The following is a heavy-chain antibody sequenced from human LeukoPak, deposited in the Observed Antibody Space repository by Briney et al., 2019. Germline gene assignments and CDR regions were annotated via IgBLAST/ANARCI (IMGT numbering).Heavy chain of an antibody. V-gene: IGHV3-30*19. Sequence: QPGRSLRLSCAASGFTFSSYGMHWVRQAPGKGLEWVSFIWFDGSNKYYADSVKGRFTISRDNSKNTLYLQMNSLRAEDTAVYYCARASQYYYYGMDVWGQGTTVTVSS. CDR1: GFTFSSYG. CDR3: ARASQYYYYGMDV. J-gene: IGHJ6*02. CDR2: IWFDGSNK.